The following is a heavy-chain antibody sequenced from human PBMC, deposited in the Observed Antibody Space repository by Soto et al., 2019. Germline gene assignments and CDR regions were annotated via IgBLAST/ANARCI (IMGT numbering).Heavy chain of an antibody. Sequence: QVQLVQSGAELKKPGASVKVSCKASGYTFTNYGISWVRQAPGQGLEWMGWINTYPGNTKYAQKLQGRVTMTKDTSTSTAYMELTSLRSDDTAVYYCARSPGYSASWGYFYYGMKIWGQGTTVIASS. J-gene: IGHJ6*02. V-gene: IGHV1-18*01. CDR1: GYTFTNYG. CDR3: ARSPGYSASWGYFYYGMKI. D-gene: IGHD6-13*01. CDR2: INTYPGNT.